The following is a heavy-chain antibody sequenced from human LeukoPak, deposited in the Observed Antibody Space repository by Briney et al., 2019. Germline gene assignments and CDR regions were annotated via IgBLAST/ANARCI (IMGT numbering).Heavy chain of an antibody. V-gene: IGHV3-23*01. Sequence: GASLRLSCAASGFTFSSYAMSWVRQAPGKGLEWVSAISGGNTYYAYAVKGRFTISRDNSKNTLYLQMNSLRAEDTAVYYCAKAAPGSGYYLFDYWGQGTLVTVSP. CDR3: AKAAPGSGYYLFDY. D-gene: IGHD3-22*01. CDR1: GFTFSSYA. CDR2: ISGGNT. J-gene: IGHJ4*02.